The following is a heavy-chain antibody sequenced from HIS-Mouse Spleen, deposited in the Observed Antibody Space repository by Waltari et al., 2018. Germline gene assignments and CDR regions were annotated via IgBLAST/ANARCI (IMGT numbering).Heavy chain of an antibody. Sequence: EVQLVESGGGLVQPGGSLRLSCAASGFTFSSYSMNWVRQAPGEGLEGGSYISSSSSTLYYADSVKGRFTISRDNAKNSLYLQMNSLRAEDTAVYYCARGASGSYYLVSVSDYWGQGTLVTVSS. D-gene: IGHD1-26*01. CDR3: ARGASGSYYLVSVSDY. CDR2: ISSSSSTL. J-gene: IGHJ4*02. V-gene: IGHV3-48*01. CDR1: GFTFSSYS.